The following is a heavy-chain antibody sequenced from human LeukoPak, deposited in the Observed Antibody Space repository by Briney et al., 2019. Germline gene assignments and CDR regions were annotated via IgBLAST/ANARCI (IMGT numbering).Heavy chain of an antibody. D-gene: IGHD1-26*01. CDR1: GYTFTSYD. CDR2: MNPNSGNT. J-gene: IGHJ3*02. CDR3: ARGRGVGATGAFDI. Sequence: ASVKVSCKSSGYTFTSYDINWVRQATGQGLEWMGWMNPNSGNTGYVQKFQGRVTITRNTSISTAYMELSSLRSEDTAVYYCARGRGVGATGAFDIWGQGTMVTVSS. V-gene: IGHV1-8*03.